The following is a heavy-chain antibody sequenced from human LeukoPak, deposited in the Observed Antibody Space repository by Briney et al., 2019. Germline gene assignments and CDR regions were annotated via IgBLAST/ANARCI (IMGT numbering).Heavy chain of an antibody. CDR2: ISGSGGST. CDR3: AKESGSGWALDY. J-gene: IGHJ4*02. V-gene: IGHV3-23*01. Sequence: GGSLRLSCTASGFTFSTCGMTWVRQAPGKGLEWVSAISGSGGSTYYADSVKGRFTISRDNSKNTLYLQMNSLRAEDTAVYYCAKESGSGWALDYWGQGTLVTVSS. CDR1: GFTFSTCG. D-gene: IGHD6-19*01.